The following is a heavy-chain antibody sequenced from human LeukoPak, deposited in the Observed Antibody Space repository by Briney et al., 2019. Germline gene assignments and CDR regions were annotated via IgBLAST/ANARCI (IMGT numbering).Heavy chain of an antibody. J-gene: IGHJ3*02. CDR1: GGSISSYY. Sequence: TPSETLSLTCTVSGGSISSYYWSWIRQPPGKGLEWIGYIYYSGSTNYNPSLKSRVTISVDTSKNQFSLKLSSVTAADTAVYYCARHPRRYAFDIWGQGTMVTVSS. CDR3: ARHPRRYAFDI. D-gene: IGHD5-24*01. CDR2: IYYSGST. V-gene: IGHV4-59*08.